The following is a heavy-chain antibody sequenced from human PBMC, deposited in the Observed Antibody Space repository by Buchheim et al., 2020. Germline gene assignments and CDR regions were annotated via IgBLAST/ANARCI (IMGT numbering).Heavy chain of an antibody. Sequence: QVHLVESGGGVVQPGRSLRLSCAASGFTFSSYGMDWVRQAPGKGLEWVAAIWYDGSNKNYADSVEGRFTISRDNSKNTLYLQMNSLRADDTAVYYCARGFSSIVATGLDYWGQGAL. D-gene: IGHD5-12*01. CDR3: ARGFSSIVATGLDY. CDR2: IWYDGSNK. J-gene: IGHJ4*02. CDR1: GFTFSSYG. V-gene: IGHV3-33*01.